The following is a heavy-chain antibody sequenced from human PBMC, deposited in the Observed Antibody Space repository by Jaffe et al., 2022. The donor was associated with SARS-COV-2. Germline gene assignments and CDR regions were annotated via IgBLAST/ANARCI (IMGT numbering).Heavy chain of an antibody. CDR3: ARDLRYSGSYREDPKLYYYYYGMDV. CDR1: GGSISSYY. CDR2: IYYSGST. D-gene: IGHD1-26*01. V-gene: IGHV4-59*01. Sequence: QVQLQESGPGLVKPSETLSLTCTVSGGSISSYYWSWIRQPPGKGLEWIGYIYYSGSTNYNPSLKSRVTISVDTSKNQFSLKLSSVTAADTAVYYCARDLRYSGSYREDPKLYYYYYGMDVWGQGTTVTVSS. J-gene: IGHJ6*02.